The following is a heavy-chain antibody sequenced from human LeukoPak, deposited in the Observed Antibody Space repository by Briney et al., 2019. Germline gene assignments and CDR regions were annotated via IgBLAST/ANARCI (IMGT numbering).Heavy chain of an antibody. D-gene: IGHD3-22*01. CDR1: GYTFNIYG. V-gene: IGHV1-18*01. J-gene: IGHJ4*02. Sequence: SVKVSCKASGYTFNIYGISWVRQAPGQGLEWMGWISANNGNTNYAQKFQDRVTMTTDTSTTTAYMELRTLRSDDTAVYFCARDLVLDYYDSSGYYGPLNYWGQGTLVTVSS. CDR3: ARDLVLDYYDSSGYYGPLNY. CDR2: ISANNGNT.